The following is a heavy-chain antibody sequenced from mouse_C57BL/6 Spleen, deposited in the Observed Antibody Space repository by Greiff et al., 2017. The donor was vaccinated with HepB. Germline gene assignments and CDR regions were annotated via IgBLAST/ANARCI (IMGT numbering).Heavy chain of an antibody. Sequence: EVQLQQSGPELVKPGASVKISCKASGYSFTGYYMNWVKQSPEKSLEWIGEINPSTGGTTYNQKFKAKATLTVDKSSSTAYMQLKSLTSEDSAVYYCARTDAQAPYYYAIDYWGQGTSVTVSS. V-gene: IGHV1-42*01. D-gene: IGHD3-2*02. J-gene: IGHJ4*01. CDR1: GYSFTGYY. CDR3: ARTDAQAPYYYAIDY. CDR2: INPSTGGT.